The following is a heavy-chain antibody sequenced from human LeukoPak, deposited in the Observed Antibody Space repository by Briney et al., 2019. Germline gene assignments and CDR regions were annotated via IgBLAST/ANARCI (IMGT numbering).Heavy chain of an antibody. CDR1: GFTFSSYG. Sequence: GGSLTLSCAASGFTFSSYGMSWVRQAPGKGLEWVANIKQDGSEKYYVDSVKGRFTISRDTAKNTLYLQVNSLRADDTAVYYCARGRYYDFWSARSPFDYWGQGTLVTVSS. J-gene: IGHJ4*02. CDR2: IKQDGSEK. D-gene: IGHD3-3*01. CDR3: ARGRYYDFWSARSPFDY. V-gene: IGHV3-7*03.